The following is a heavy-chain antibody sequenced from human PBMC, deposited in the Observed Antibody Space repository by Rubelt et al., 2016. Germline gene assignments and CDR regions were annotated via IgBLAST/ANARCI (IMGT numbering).Heavy chain of an antibody. CDR2: ISYDGSNK. D-gene: IGHD2-15*01. Sequence: GFTFSSYAMHWVRQAPGKGLEWVAVISYDGSNKYYADSVKGRFTISRDNSKNSLYLQMNSLRAEDTAVFYCERDPSGGGCYPCWGSYIDDWGQGTLVTVSS. CDR1: GFTFSSYA. CDR3: ERDPSGGGCYPCWGSYIDD. V-gene: IGHV3-30*04. J-gene: IGHJ4*02.